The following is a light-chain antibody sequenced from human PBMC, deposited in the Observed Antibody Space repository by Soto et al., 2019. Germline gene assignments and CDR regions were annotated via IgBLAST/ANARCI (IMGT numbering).Light chain of an antibody. J-gene: IGKJ5*01. Sequence: IVLTQSPNTLSLSPGERATLSCRAGQSVPRSYLAWYQQKPGQAPRLLFYGTSSRATGIPDRFSGSGSGTDFTLTISRLEPEDFAMFYCQQYGSSITFGQGTRLEIK. CDR2: GTS. V-gene: IGKV3-20*01. CDR1: QSVPRSY. CDR3: QQYGSSIT.